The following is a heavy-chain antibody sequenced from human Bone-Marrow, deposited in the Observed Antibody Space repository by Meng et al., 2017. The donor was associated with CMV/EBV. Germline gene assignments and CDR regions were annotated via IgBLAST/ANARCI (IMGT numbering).Heavy chain of an antibody. CDR1: GGSISSSSYY. D-gene: IGHD4-17*01. CDR3: GAYGDYSPFDY. V-gene: IGHV4-39*07. J-gene: IGHJ4*02. Sequence: QLQLQESGPGLVKPSXXPSLTCTVSGGSISSSSYYWGWIRQPPGKGLEWIGSIYYSGSTYYNPSLKSRVTISVDTSKNQFSLKLSSVTAADTAVYYCGAYGDYSPFDYWGQGTLVTVSS. CDR2: IYYSGST.